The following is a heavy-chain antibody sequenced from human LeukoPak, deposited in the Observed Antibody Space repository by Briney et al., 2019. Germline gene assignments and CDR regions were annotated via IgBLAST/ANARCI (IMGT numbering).Heavy chain of an antibody. Sequence: GGSLRLSCAASGLTFSNYAMSWVRQAPGKGLEWVSGISGSGDSTYYADSVKGRFTISRDNSKNKLYLQINSLRADDTAVYYCASRNYYSSSFYYYFYFDYWGQGTLVTVSS. CDR1: GLTFSNYA. CDR3: ASRNYYSSSFYYYFYFDY. J-gene: IGHJ4*02. D-gene: IGHD3-22*01. CDR2: ISGSGDST. V-gene: IGHV3-23*01.